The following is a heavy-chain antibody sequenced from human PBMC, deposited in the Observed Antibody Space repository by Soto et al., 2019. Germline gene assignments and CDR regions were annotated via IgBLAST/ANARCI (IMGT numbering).Heavy chain of an antibody. D-gene: IGHD6-13*01. V-gene: IGHV3-33*01. Sequence: PGGSLRLSCASSGFPFSNYGVHWVRQAPGRGLEWVAVIWYDGSNKYYADSVKGRFTISRDNSKNTGYLQMNSLRAEDTAVYFCARLGTSWSLDYWGQGILVTVSS. CDR1: GFPFSNYG. CDR3: ARLGTSWSLDY. J-gene: IGHJ4*02. CDR2: IWYDGSNK.